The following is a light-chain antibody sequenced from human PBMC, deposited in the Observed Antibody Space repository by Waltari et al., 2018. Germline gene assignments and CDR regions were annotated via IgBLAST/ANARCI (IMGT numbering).Light chain of an antibody. J-gene: IGKJ2*01. CDR1: QGISTY. CDR2: AAS. CDR3: QQLYTYPYT. Sequence: IQLTQSPSSLSASVGDRVTITCRSSQGISTYLAWYQQKPGEAPKLLFYAASTLQSGVPSRFSGSGSGTDFTLTISSLQPEDFATYYCQQLYTYPYTFGQGTKLEIK. V-gene: IGKV1-9*01.